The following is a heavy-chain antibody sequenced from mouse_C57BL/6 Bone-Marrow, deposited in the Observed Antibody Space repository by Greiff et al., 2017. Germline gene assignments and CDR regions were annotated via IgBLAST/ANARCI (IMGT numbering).Heavy chain of an antibody. CDR2: IDPSDSYT. CDR1: GYTFTSYW. V-gene: IGHV1-69*01. J-gene: IGHJ1*03. D-gene: IGHD2-2*01. Sequence: QVHVKQPGAELVMPGASVKLSCKASGYTFTSYWMHWVKQRPGQGLEWIGEIDPSDSYTNYNQKFKGKSTLTVDKSSSTAYMQLSSLTSEDSAVYYCARERLSGYCDVWGTGTTVTVSS. CDR3: ARERLSGYCDV.